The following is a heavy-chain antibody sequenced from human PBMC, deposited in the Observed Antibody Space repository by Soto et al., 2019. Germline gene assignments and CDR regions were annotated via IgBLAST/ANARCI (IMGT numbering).Heavy chain of an antibody. J-gene: IGHJ3*02. V-gene: IGHV4-4*07. CDR2: IYTSGST. D-gene: IGHD3-22*01. CDR1: GGSISSYY. CDR3: ARATYYYDSSGPAGGAFDI. Sequence: SETLSLTCTVSGGSISSYYWSWIRQPAGKGLEWIGRIYTSGSTNYNPSLKSRVTMSVDTSKNQFSLKLSSVTAADTAVYYCARATYYYDSSGPAGGAFDIWGQGTMVTVSS.